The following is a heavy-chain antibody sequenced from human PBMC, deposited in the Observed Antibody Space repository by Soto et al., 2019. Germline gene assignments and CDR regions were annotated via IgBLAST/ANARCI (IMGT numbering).Heavy chain of an antibody. CDR1: GYSFTSLD. J-gene: IGHJ4*02. CDR2: MEPSTGTT. Sequence: ASVKVSCKASGYSFTSLDINWVRQTAGQGLEWMGWMEPSTGTTGYAQKFQGRVTMTRDTSINAAYMELTTLTSDDTAFYYCARGVSAGVDYWGQGTLVTVSS. D-gene: IGHD1-26*01. V-gene: IGHV1-8*01. CDR3: ARGVSAGVDY.